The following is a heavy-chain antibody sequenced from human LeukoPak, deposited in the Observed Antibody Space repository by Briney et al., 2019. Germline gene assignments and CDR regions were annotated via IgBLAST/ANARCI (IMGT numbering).Heavy chain of an antibody. CDR2: FDPEDGET. CDR1: GYTLTELS. D-gene: IGHD6-13*01. J-gene: IGHJ6*02. CDR3: ATLRITIAEIYYYYGMDV. Sequence: ASVKVSCKVSGYTLTELSMHWVRQAPGKGLEWMGGFDPEDGETIYAQKFQGRVTMTEDTPTDTAYMELSSLRSEDTAVYYCATLRITIAEIYYYYGMDVWGQGTTVTVSS. V-gene: IGHV1-24*01.